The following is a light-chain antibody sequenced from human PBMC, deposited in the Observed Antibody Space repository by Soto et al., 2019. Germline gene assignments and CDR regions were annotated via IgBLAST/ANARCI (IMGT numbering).Light chain of an antibody. V-gene: IGKV3-15*01. CDR3: QQYHKWPPFT. Sequence: EIVMTQSPATLSVSPGEGATLSCRASQSVSSNLAWYQQKPGQTPRLLMYGASTRATGIPARFSGSGSGTEFTLTISSLQSEDFAVYYCQQYHKWPPFTFGGGTKVDIK. CDR1: QSVSSN. J-gene: IGKJ4*01. CDR2: GAS.